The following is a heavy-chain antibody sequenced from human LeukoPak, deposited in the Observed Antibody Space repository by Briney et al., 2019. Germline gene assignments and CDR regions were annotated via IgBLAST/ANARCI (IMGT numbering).Heavy chain of an antibody. V-gene: IGHV3-21*01. CDR3: ARVGSTVSDAFDI. Sequence: GRSLRLSCAASGFTFSSYSMNWVRQAPGKGLEWVSSISSSSSYIYYADSVKGRFTISRDNAKNSLYLQMNSLRAEDTAVYYCARVGSTVSDAFDIWGQGTMVTVSS. CDR2: ISSSSSYI. D-gene: IGHD4-17*01. CDR1: GFTFSSYS. J-gene: IGHJ3*02.